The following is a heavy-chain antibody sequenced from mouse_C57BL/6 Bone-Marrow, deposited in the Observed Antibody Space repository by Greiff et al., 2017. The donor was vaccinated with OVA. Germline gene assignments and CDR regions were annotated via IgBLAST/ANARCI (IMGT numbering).Heavy chain of an antibody. CDR2: SRNKANDYTT. V-gene: IGHV7-1*01. CDR1: GFTFSDFY. J-gene: IGHJ2*01. CDR3: ARERGEGRFDY. D-gene: IGHD3-3*01. Sequence: DVMLVESGGGLVQSGRSLRLSCATSGFTFSDFYMEWVRQAPGKGLEWIAASRNKANDYTTEYSASVKGRFIVSRDTSQSILYLQMNALRAEDTAIYYCARERGEGRFDYWGQGTTLTVSS.